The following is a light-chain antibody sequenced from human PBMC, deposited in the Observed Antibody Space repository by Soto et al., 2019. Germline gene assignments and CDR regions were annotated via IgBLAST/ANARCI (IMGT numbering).Light chain of an antibody. CDR3: HSYDSSAHWV. V-gene: IGLV6-57*04. CDR2: QDN. J-gene: IGLJ3*02. CDR1: GGSIANNY. Sequence: NFMLTQPHSVSESPGKTVTISCTRSGGSIANNYVQWYQQRPGSAPTPVIFQDNERPSGVPDRFSGSIDSSSNSASLTISGLRTEGEADYYCHSYDSSAHWVFGGGTKVTAL.